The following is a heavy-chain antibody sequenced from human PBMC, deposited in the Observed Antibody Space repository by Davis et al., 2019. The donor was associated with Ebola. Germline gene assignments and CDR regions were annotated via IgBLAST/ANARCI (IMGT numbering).Heavy chain of an antibody. CDR3: ARVELYNWNDGPGYYYYGMDV. V-gene: IGHV1-2*02. CDR1: GYTFTGYY. Sequence: ASVKVSCKASGYTFTGYYMHWVRQAPGQGLEWMGWINPNSGGTNYSQKFQGRVTMTRNTSISTAYMELSSLRSEDTAVYYCARVELYNWNDGPGYYYYGMDVWGQGTTVTVSS. CDR2: INPNSGGT. D-gene: IGHD1-1*01. J-gene: IGHJ6*02.